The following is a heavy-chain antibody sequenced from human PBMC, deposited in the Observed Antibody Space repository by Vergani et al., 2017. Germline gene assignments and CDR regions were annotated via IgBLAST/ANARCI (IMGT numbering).Heavy chain of an antibody. J-gene: IGHJ5*02. CDR2: TWYDGNNK. CDR3: ARDLRLLYNRFDP. D-gene: IGHD1-14*01. Sequence: QVHLVESGVCVVQPGRSLRLSCAASGFTFNQYGMHWVRQAPGKGLGWVAVTWYDGNNKQYADSVKGRFTISRDNSKSTMYLQMNSLRDEDTGVYYCARDLRLLYNRFDPWGQGTLVTVSS. CDR1: GFTFNQYG. V-gene: IGHV3-33*01.